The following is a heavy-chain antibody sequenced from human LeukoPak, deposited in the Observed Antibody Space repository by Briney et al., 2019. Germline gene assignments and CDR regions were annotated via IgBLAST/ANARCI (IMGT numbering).Heavy chain of an antibody. CDR2: IYSGGST. CDR3: AKDGDGNNYYDSSGYVYFDY. D-gene: IGHD3-22*01. CDR1: GFTVSSNY. Sequence: GGSLRLSCAASGFTVSSNYMSWVRQAPGKGLEWVSVIYSGGSTYYADSVKGRFTISRDNSKNTLYLQMNSLRAADTAVYYCAKDGDGNNYYDSSGYVYFDYWGQGTLVTVSS. J-gene: IGHJ4*02. V-gene: IGHV3-53*01.